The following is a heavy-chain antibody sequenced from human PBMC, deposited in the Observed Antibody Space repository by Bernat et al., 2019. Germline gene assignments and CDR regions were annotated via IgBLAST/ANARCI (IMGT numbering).Heavy chain of an antibody. V-gene: IGHV1-69*04. J-gene: IGHJ6*03. CDR2: IIPILGIA. CDR3: ARDYGLGYYMDV. CDR1: GGTFSSYA. D-gene: IGHD3-10*01. Sequence: QVQLVQSGAEVKKPGSSVKVSCKASGGTFSSYAISWVRQAPGQGLEWMGRIIPILGIANYAQKFQGRVTITADKSTSTAYMELSSLRSEDTAVYYCARDYGLGYYMDVWGKGTTVTVSS.